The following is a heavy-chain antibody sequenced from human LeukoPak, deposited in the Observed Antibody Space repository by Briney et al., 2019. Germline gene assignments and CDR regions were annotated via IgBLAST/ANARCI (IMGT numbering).Heavy chain of an antibody. V-gene: IGHV4-4*02. CDR3: ASQGGLRNDF. CDR1: GGSITSRDC. J-gene: IGHJ4*02. CDR2: ICLDGRI. Sequence: SVTLSLTCGVSGGSITSRDCWSWVRQPPGKGLEWIGEICLDGRIHYTPSLKSRISISIDRSKDQFSLNLISVAAADTAIYFCASQGGLRNDFWGQGTLVTVSS. D-gene: IGHD2-15*01.